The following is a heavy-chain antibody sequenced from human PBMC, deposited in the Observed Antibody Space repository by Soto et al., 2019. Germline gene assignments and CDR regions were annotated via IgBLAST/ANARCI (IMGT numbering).Heavy chain of an antibody. CDR1: GSTFTEYW. V-gene: IGHV5-51*01. Sequence: GQSLKISCQGSGSTFTEYWLGWVRQLPWTVQEWTGIIYPGASDTRYSPSFQGHVTITVDKSTSTPYLQWNTLKASDTAMYYCAIHIRKFGYDYDAMYGWCQGTALTAS. J-gene: IGHJ6*02. CDR2: IYPGASDT. CDR3: AIHIRKFGYDYDAMYG. D-gene: IGHD3-10*01.